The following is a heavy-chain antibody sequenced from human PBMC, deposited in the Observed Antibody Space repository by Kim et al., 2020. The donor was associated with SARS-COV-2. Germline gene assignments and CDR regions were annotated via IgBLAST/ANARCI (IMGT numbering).Heavy chain of an antibody. J-gene: IGHJ6*02. D-gene: IGHD6-13*01. Sequence: SETLSLTCTVSGGSISSYYWSWIRQPPGKGLEWIGYIYYSGSTNYNPSLKSRVTISVDTSKNQFSLKLSSVTAADTAVYYCARGSVWGSTAGMDVWGQGTTVTVSS. CDR2: IYYSGST. V-gene: IGHV4-59*01. CDR1: GGSISSYY. CDR3: ARGSVWGSTAGMDV.